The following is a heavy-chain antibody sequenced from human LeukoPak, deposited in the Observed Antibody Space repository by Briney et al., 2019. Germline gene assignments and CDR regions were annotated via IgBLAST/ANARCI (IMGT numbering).Heavy chain of an antibody. CDR2: IYYSGST. CDR1: GGSISSYY. Sequence: KPSETLSLTCTVSGGSISSYYWSWIRQPPGKGLEWIGYIYYSGSTNYNPSLKSRVTISVDTSKNQFSLKLSSVTAADTAVYYCARGAKSAGRPESGFDPWGQEPWSPSPQ. J-gene: IGHJ5*02. D-gene: IGHD1-26*01. V-gene: IGHV4-59*01. CDR3: ARGAKSAGRPESGFDP.